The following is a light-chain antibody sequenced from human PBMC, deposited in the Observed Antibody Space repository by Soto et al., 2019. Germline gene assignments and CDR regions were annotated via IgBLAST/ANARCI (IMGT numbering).Light chain of an antibody. CDR1: QSVSSH. V-gene: IGKV3-15*01. Sequence: EIVLTQSPGSLSLSPGDRATLSFRASQSVSSHLAWYQQKPGQAPRLLIYGASTRATGIPARFSGSGSGTEFTLTISSLQSEDFAVYYCQQYHSWPPRTFGQGTKVDIK. J-gene: IGKJ1*01. CDR2: GAS. CDR3: QQYHSWPPRT.